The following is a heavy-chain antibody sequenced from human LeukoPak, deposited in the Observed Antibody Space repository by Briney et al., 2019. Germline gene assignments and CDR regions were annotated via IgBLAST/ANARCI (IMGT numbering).Heavy chain of an antibody. CDR3: VGVLRPNSPHGMDV. V-gene: IGHV1-46*01. CDR2: FNPSGDTT. CDR1: GYTFTIYY. Sequence: ASVKVSCTASGYTFTIYYMHWVRQAPGQGLEWLGIFNPSGDTTSYAQKFQGRVTMTRDTSTSTFYMELSSLRSEETAVYYCVGVLRPNSPHGMDVWGQGITVTVSS. D-gene: IGHD2/OR15-2a*01. J-gene: IGHJ6*02.